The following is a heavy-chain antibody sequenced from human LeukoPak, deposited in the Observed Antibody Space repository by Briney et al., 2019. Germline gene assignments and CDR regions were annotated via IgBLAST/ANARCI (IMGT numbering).Heavy chain of an antibody. CDR1: GGSFSGYY. CDR3: ARTYCSSTSCYLNWFDP. Sequence: SETLSLTCAVYGGSFSGYYWSWIRQPPGKGLEWIGEINHSGSTNYNPSLKSRVTISVDTSKNQFSLKLSSVTAADTAVYYCARTYCSSTSCYLNWFDPWGQGTLVTVSS. V-gene: IGHV4-34*01. D-gene: IGHD2-2*01. J-gene: IGHJ5*02. CDR2: INHSGST.